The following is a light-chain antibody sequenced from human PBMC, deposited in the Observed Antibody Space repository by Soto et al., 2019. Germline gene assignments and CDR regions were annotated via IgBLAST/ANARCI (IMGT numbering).Light chain of an antibody. CDR3: AAWDDSLNRNV. Sequence: QSELTQPPSACGTPGQKVTISCSGSSSNIGTNSLSWYLQLRRSAPKLPIYTSNQRPSGVPDRFYGSKSGTSASLAISGLQSEDAAEYLWAAWDDSLNRNVFGSGTKVTV. J-gene: IGLJ1*01. V-gene: IGLV1-44*01. CDR1: SSNIGTNS. CDR2: TSN.